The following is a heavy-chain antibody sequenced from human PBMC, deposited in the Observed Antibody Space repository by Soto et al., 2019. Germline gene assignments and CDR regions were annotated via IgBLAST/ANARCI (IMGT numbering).Heavy chain of an antibody. J-gene: IGHJ5*01. Sequence: DVQLLESGGGLVQPGGSLTLSCAASRFIFSDYAMNWVRQAPGKGLEWVSSIGGGNTDRYYADSVKGRFIISRDNSKNTMYVQMNSLRDDDTAVYYCAKDAVSYSGKGDWFDSWGQGTLVTVSS. CDR2: IGGGNTDR. D-gene: IGHD1-26*01. CDR1: RFIFSDYA. CDR3: AKDAVSYSGKGDWFDS. V-gene: IGHV3-23*01.